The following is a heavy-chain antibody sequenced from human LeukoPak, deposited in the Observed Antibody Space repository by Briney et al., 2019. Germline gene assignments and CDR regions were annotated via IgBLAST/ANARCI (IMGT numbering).Heavy chain of an antibody. J-gene: IGHJ5*02. CDR2: INHSGST. V-gene: IGHV4-34*01. D-gene: IGHD2-2*01. CDR1: GGSFSGYY. Sequence: PSEALSLTCAVYGGSFSGYYWSWIRRPPGKGLEWIGEINHSGSTNYNPSLKSRVTISVDTSKNQFSLKLSSVTAADTAVYYCARGLPYCSSTSCYVGYNWFDPWGQGTLVTVSS. CDR3: ARGLPYCSSTSCYVGYNWFDP.